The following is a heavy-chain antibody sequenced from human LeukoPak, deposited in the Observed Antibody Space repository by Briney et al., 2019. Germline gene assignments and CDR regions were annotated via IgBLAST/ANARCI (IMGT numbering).Heavy chain of an antibody. D-gene: IGHD5-18*01. J-gene: IGHJ4*02. Sequence: SGTLSLTCTVSGYSISSGYYWGWIRQPPGKGLEWIGSIYHSGSTYYNPSLKSRVTISVDTSKNQFSLKLNSVTAADTAVYYCARAQETAMGYFDYWGQGTLVTVSS. CDR2: IYHSGST. CDR1: GYSISSGYY. CDR3: ARAQETAMGYFDY. V-gene: IGHV4-38-2*02.